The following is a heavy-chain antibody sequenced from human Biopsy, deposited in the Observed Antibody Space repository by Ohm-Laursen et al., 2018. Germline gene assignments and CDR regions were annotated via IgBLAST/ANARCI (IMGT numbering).Heavy chain of an antibody. V-gene: IGHV4-59*01. J-gene: IGHJ2*01. CDR1: GDSISSYY. Sequence: GTLSLTCAVSGDSISSYYWSWIRQPPGKGLQWIGYVYYTGSTDYNPSLQSRVTISVDTSKNHFSLRLRSATPADTAIYYCARDRGYYSDRTVPGYFDLWGRGTLVTVSS. CDR3: ARDRGYYSDRTVPGYFDL. CDR2: VYYTGST. D-gene: IGHD3-22*01.